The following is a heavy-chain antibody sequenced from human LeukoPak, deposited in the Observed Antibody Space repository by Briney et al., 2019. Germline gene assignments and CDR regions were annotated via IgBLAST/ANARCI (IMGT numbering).Heavy chain of an antibody. Sequence: VASVKVSCKASGYTFTSYDINWVRQATGQGLEWMGWMNPNSGNTGYAQKFQGRVTITRNTSISTAYMELSSLRSEDTAVYYCARDYDSSGYPDYWGQGTLVTVSS. J-gene: IGHJ4*02. CDR2: MNPNSGNT. CDR1: GYTFTSYD. D-gene: IGHD3-22*01. CDR3: ARDYDSSGYPDY. V-gene: IGHV1-8*03.